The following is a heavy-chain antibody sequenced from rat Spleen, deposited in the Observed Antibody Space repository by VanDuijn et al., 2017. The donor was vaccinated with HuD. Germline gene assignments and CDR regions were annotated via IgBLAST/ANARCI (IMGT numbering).Heavy chain of an antibody. V-gene: IGHV5-31*01. CDR3: ATDTFYDGTYYPGGFDY. CDR2: ISKTGGST. Sequence: EVQLVESGGGLVQPGRSLKLSCVASGFTFNDYWMTWIRQAPGKGLDWVASISKTGGSTYYQDSVKGRFTISRDNAKSTLYLQLDSLRSEDTATYYCATDTFYDGTYYPGGFDYWGQGVMVTVSS. CDR1: GFTFNDYW. D-gene: IGHD1-12*02. J-gene: IGHJ2*01.